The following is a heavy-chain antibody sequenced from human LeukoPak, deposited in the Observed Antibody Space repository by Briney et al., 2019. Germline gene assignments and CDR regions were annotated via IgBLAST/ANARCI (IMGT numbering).Heavy chain of an antibody. D-gene: IGHD3-3*01. CDR3: ARMNYDFWSGYYISYYYMDV. CDR1: GFTFSSYW. CDR2: IKQDGSEK. Sequence: GGSLRLSCAASGFTFSSYWMSWVRQAPGKGLELVANIKQDGSEKYYVDSVKGRFTISRDNAKNSLYLQMNSLRAEDTAVYYCARMNYDFWSGYYISYYYMDVWGKGTTVTVSS. J-gene: IGHJ6*03. V-gene: IGHV3-7*01.